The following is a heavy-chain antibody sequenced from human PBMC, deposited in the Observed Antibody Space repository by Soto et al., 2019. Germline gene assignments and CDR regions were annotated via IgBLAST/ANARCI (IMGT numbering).Heavy chain of an antibody. J-gene: IGHJ3*02. CDR2: ISSSSSYI. CDR1: GFTFSSYS. V-gene: IGHV3-21*01. D-gene: IGHD2-2*01. CDR3: ARDLGVVPAAIYAFDI. Sequence: GGSLRLSCAASGFTFSSYSMNWVRQAPGKGLEWVSSISSSSSYIYYADSVKGRFTISRDNAKNSLYLQMNSLRAEDTAVYYCARDLGVVPAAIYAFDIWGQGTMVTVSS.